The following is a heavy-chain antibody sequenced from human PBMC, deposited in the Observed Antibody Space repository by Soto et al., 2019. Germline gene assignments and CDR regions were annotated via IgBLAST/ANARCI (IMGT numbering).Heavy chain of an antibody. Sequence: GSLRLSCIGSGFTFADYTMSWVRQAPGKGLEWVGLIRSEANGGTTHYAASVHGGFIISRDDSRGIAFLQMNNLKSEDTAVYYCTRVGKFDYWGQGTLVTVSS. CDR2: IRSEANGGTT. CDR1: GFTFADYT. J-gene: IGHJ4*02. D-gene: IGHD1-26*01. V-gene: IGHV3-49*04. CDR3: TRVGKFDY.